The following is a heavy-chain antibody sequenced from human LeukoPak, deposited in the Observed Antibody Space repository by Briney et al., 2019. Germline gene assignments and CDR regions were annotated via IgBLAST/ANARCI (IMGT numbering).Heavy chain of an antibody. J-gene: IGHJ4*02. Sequence: GGSLRLSCITSGFTFGDHGVSWFRQAPGKGPEWISFIKTKTYGGTTEYAASVKGRFTISRDDSTGIAYLQMDSLKPEDTAVYYCSRGVIVGAAYFDYWGQGTLVTVSS. CDR3: SRGVIVGAAYFDY. CDR1: GFTFGDHG. V-gene: IGHV3-49*03. CDR2: IKTKTYGGTT. D-gene: IGHD1-26*01.